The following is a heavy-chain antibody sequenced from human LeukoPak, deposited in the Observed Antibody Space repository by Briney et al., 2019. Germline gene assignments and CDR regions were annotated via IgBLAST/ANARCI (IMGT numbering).Heavy chain of an antibody. V-gene: IGHV4-34*01. D-gene: IGHD5-18*01. Sequence: SETLSLTCAVYGGSFSGYYWSWIRQPPGKGLEWIGEINHSGSTNYNPSLKSRVTTSVDTSKNQFSLKLSSVTAADTAVYYCARVGEYSYGYTGGPDAFDIWGQGTMVTVSS. CDR1: GGSFSGYY. CDR2: INHSGST. J-gene: IGHJ3*02. CDR3: ARVGEYSYGYTGGPDAFDI.